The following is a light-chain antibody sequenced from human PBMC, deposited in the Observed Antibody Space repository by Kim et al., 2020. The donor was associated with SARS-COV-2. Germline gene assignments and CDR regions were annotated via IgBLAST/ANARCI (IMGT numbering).Light chain of an antibody. Sequence: DIQMTQSPSSLSASVGDRVIITCRASQSISTYLNWYQQKQGKAPKLLIYTASSLQSGVPSRFSGSGSGTDFTLTISSLQPEDFATYYCQQSYGTPYTFGQGTKLEI. CDR1: QSISTY. V-gene: IGKV1-39*01. CDR3: QQSYGTPYT. J-gene: IGKJ2*01. CDR2: TAS.